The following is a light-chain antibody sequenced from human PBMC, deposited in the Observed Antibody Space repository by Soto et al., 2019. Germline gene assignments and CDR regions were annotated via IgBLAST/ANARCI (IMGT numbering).Light chain of an antibody. CDR3: QQYGSSRWT. Sequence: EIVLTQSPGTLSLSPGERAPLSCRASQSVRSIYLAWYQQKPGQAPRLLIYGASSRATGIPDRFSGSGSGTDFTLTISRLEPEDFAVYYCQQYGSSRWTFGQGTKVEI. CDR1: QSVRSIY. J-gene: IGKJ1*01. CDR2: GAS. V-gene: IGKV3-20*01.